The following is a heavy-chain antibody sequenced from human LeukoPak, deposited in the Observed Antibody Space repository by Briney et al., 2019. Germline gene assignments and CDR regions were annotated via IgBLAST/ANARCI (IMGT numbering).Heavy chain of an antibody. CDR3: ARDSRSWYAGCDY. CDR2: ISYDGSNK. V-gene: IGHV3-30-3*01. J-gene: IGHJ4*02. Sequence: GRSLRLPCAASGFTFSSYAMHWVRQAPGKGLEWVAVISYDGSNKYYADSVKGRFTISRDNSKYTLYLQMNSLRAEDTAVYYCARDSRSWYAGCDYWGQGTLVTVSS. D-gene: IGHD6-13*01. CDR1: GFTFSSYA.